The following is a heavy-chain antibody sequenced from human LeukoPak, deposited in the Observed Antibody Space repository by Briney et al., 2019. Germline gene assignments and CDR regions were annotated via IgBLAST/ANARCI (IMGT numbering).Heavy chain of an antibody. Sequence: GGSLKISCKGSGYSFTSYWIGWARQMPGKGLEWMGIIYPGDSDTRYGPSFQGQVTISADKSISTAYLQWSSLKASDTAMYYCARQRVYSSGWDDAFDIWGQGTMVTVSS. D-gene: IGHD6-19*01. J-gene: IGHJ3*02. CDR3: ARQRVYSSGWDDAFDI. CDR2: IYPGDSDT. V-gene: IGHV5-51*01. CDR1: GYSFTSYW.